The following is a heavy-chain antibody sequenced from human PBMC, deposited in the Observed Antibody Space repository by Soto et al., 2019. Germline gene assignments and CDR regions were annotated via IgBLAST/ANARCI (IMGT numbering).Heavy chain of an antibody. Sequence: GASVKVSCKASGYTFTSYAMHWVRQAPGQRLEWMGWINAGNDNTKYSQKYQGRVTITRDTSASTDNKELSNLRSENTAVYYSTRVSSWEDSSPEFFPMNWFDPWGQGTLVTVSS. J-gene: IGHJ5*02. D-gene: IGHD1-26*01. CDR3: TRVSSWEDSSPEFFPMNWFDP. CDR1: GYTFTSYA. CDR2: INAGNDNT. V-gene: IGHV1-3*01.